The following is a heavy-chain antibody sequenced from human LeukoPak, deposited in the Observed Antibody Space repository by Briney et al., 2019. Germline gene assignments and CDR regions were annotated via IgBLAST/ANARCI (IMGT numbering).Heavy chain of an antibody. CDR3: ARGVRWLQLSYFDY. Sequence: SETLSLTCPVSGGSISSGVYYWSWIRQHPGKGLEWIGYIYYSGSTYYDPSLKSRVTISVDTSKNQFSLKLSSVTAADTAVYYCARGVRWLQLSYFDYWGQGTLVTVSS. CDR2: IYYSGST. J-gene: IGHJ4*02. CDR1: GGSISSGVYY. V-gene: IGHV4-31*03. D-gene: IGHD5-24*01.